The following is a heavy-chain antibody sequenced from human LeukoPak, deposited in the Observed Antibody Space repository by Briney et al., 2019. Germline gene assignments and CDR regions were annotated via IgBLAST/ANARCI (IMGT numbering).Heavy chain of an antibody. J-gene: IGHJ6*02. CDR2: ISSSSSTI. CDR1: GFTFSSYS. CDR3: ARDSDYYGMDV. Sequence: GGSLRLSCAASGFTFSSYSMNWVRQAPGKGLEWVSYISSSSSTIYYADSVKGRFTISRDNSKNTLYLQMNSLRAEDTAVYYCARDSDYYGMDVWGQGTTVTVSS. V-gene: IGHV3-48*01.